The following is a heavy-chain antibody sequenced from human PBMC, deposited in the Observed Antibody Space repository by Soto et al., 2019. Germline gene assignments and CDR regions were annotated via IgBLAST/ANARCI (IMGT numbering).Heavy chain of an antibody. V-gene: IGHV2-5*02. D-gene: IGHD2-15*01. CDR3: VHSLRRDNCRGGNCYRFDV. CDR1: GFSLSTSGVG. CDR2: FFWDDDK. J-gene: IGHJ5*02. Sequence: SGPTLVNPTRTLTLTCTFSGFSLSTSGVGVGWIRQPPGKALEWLALFFWDDDKRYSPSLKSRLTITKDTSKNQVFLIMTNTDPVDTATYYCVHSLRRDNCRGGNCYRFDVWGQGTPVTVSS.